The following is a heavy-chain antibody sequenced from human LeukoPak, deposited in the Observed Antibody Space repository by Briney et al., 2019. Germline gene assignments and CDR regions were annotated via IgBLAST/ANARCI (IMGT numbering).Heavy chain of an antibody. J-gene: IGHJ6*02. CDR2: MNKDGSEK. CDR3: ARNNGMDV. D-gene: IGHD1/OR15-1a*01. V-gene: IGHV3-7*03. CDR1: GFTLSNHW. Sequence: TGGSLRLSCAASGFTLSNHWMTWVRQAPGKGPEWAANMNKDGSEKYYVDSVKGRFTISRDTAKNSLYLQMNSLRAEDTALYYCARNNGMDVWGQGTTVIVSS.